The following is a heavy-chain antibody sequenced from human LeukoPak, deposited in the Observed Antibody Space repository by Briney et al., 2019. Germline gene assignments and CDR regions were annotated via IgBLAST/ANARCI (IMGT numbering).Heavy chain of an antibody. Sequence: SQTLSLTCTVSGGSITSVSYSWSWIRQPAGKGLEWIGRIYSSGSTNYHPSLKSRVTISVDTSKKQFSLKLNSVTAADTAVYYCARAYSSSPYYFDYWGQGTLVTVSS. V-gene: IGHV4-61*02. CDR3: ARAYSSSPYYFDY. J-gene: IGHJ4*02. CDR2: IYSSGST. D-gene: IGHD6-6*01. CDR1: GGSITSVSYS.